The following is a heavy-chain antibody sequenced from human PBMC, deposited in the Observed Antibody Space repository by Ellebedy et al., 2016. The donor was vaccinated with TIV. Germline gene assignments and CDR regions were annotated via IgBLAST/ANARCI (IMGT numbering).Heavy chain of an antibody. V-gene: IGHV3-23*01. CDR3: ANINAVDVDY. Sequence: GESLKISXAASGFTLSSYAMNWVRQAPGKGLEWVSSISGRSGSTYYADSVKGRFTISRDSSKNTLYLQMNSLRAEDTAVYYCANINAVDVDYWGQGTLVTVSS. J-gene: IGHJ4*02. CDR1: GFTLSSYA. CDR2: ISGRSGST. D-gene: IGHD6-19*01.